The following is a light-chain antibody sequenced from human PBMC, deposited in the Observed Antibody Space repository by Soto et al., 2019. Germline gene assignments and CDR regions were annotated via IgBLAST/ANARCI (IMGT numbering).Light chain of an antibody. CDR2: DVS. J-gene: IGLJ1*01. Sequence: QSVLTQPASVSGSPGQSIPISCTGTSSDVGGYNYVSWYQHHPGKAPKLLIYDVSNGPSGVSNRFFGSKSGNTASLTISGLQPEDEADYYCSSYTSSSTRVFGTGTKVTVL. CDR1: SSDVGGYNY. V-gene: IGLV2-14*03. CDR3: SSYTSSSTRV.